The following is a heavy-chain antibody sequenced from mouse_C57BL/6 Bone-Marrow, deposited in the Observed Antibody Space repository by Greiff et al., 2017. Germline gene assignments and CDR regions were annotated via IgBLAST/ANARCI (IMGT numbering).Heavy chain of an antibody. CDR1: GFTFSDAC. CDR3: TRGAAWFAY. Sequence: EVQLVASCGGLVQPGGSMQLSCAASGFTFSDACMDWVRQSPEKGLAWVAEISNKANNHATYYAESVKGRFTISRDDSKSSVYLQMNSLRAEDTGIYYCTRGAAWFAYWGQGTLVTVS. V-gene: IGHV6-6*01. CDR2: ISNKANNHAT. J-gene: IGHJ3*01. D-gene: IGHD6-1*01.